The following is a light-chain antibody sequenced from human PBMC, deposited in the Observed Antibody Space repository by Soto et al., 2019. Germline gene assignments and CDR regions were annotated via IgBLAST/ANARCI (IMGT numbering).Light chain of an antibody. CDR2: GAS. J-gene: IGKJ4*01. CDR3: QQYYRWPLS. CDR1: QSVSNN. Sequence: ETVMTQSPATLSLFPGERATLSCRASQSVSNNLAWYQQKSGQSPRLLIYGASTRATGIPDRFSGSGSETDFTLTISSLQSEDFAVYYCQQYYRWPLSFGGGTEVQIK. V-gene: IGKV3-15*01.